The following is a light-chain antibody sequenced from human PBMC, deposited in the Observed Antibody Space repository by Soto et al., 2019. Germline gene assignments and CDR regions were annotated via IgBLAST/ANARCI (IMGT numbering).Light chain of an antibody. J-gene: IGLJ1*01. V-gene: IGLV2-14*01. CDR1: SSDVGNYKY. Sequence: QSALTQPASVSGSPGQSITISCTGTSSDVGNYKYVSWYQQHPGKAPKLMIYEVSNRPSGVSNRFSGSKSGNTVSLTISGLQAEDETDYYCFSYTSSGTYVFGTGTKVTVL. CDR2: EVS. CDR3: FSYTSSGTYV.